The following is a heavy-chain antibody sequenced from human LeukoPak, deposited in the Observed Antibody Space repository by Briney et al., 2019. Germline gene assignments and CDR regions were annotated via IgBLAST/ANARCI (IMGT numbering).Heavy chain of an antibody. CDR2: IIPIFGTA. CDR3: ATGVAVAGYYYYYMDV. V-gene: IGHV1-69*06. J-gene: IGHJ6*03. CDR1: GGTFSNYA. Sequence: GSSVKVSCKASGGTFSNYAISWVRQAPGQGLEWMGGIIPIFGTANYAQKFRGRVTITADKSTRTAYMELSSLRSEDTAVYYCATGVAVAGYYYYYMDVWGKGTTVTVSS. D-gene: IGHD6-19*01.